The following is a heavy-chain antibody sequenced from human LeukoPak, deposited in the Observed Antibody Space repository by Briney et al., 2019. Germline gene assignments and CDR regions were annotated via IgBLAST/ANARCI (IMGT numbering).Heavy chain of an antibody. J-gene: IGHJ3*02. D-gene: IGHD3-3*01. Sequence: KPSETLSLTCTVSGGSISSGGYYWSWIRQPPGKGLEWIGYIYHSGSTYYNPSLKSRVTISVDRSKNQFSLKLSSVTAADTAVYYCARPYDFWSGQSDPRAAFDIWGQGTMVTVSS. V-gene: IGHV4-30-2*01. CDR2: IYHSGST. CDR3: ARPYDFWSGQSDPRAAFDI. CDR1: GGSISSGGYY.